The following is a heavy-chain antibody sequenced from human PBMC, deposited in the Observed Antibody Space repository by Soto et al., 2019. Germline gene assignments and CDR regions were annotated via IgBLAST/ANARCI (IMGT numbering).Heavy chain of an antibody. CDR1: GYTFTSYG. D-gene: IGHD1-26*01. CDR2: ISAYNGNT. CDR3: ARDLGDSGSYGLPRGSGMDV. J-gene: IGHJ6*02. Sequence: QVQLVQSGAEVKKPGASVKVSCKASGYTFTSYGISWVRQAPGQGLEWMGWISAYNGNTNYAQKLQGRVTMTTDTSKSTAYMELRSLRSDDTAVYYCARDLGDSGSYGLPRGSGMDVWGQGTTVTVSS. V-gene: IGHV1-18*04.